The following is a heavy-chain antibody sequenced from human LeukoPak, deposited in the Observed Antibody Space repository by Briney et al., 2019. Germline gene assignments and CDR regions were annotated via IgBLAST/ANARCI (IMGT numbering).Heavy chain of an antibody. D-gene: IGHD5-18*01. CDR1: GFTFSSYW. Sequence: PGGSLRLSCAASGFTFSSYWMHWVRQAPGKGLVWVSRINSDGSSTSYADSVKGRFTISRDNAKNSLYLQMNSLRAEDTAVYYCARFDTAMVVYGYWGQGTLVTVSS. CDR3: ARFDTAMVVYGY. V-gene: IGHV3-74*01. CDR2: INSDGSST. J-gene: IGHJ4*02.